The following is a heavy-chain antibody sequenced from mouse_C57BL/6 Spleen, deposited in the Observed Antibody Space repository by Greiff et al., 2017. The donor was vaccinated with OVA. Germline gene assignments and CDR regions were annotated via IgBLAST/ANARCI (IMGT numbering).Heavy chain of an antibody. V-gene: IGHV1-82*01. CDR3: ARSGGDWYFDV. CDR2: IYPGDGDT. CDR1: GYAFSSSW. D-gene: IGHD3-1*01. J-gene: IGHJ1*03. Sequence: QVQLQQSGPELVKPGASVKISCKASGYAFSSSWMNWVKQRPGKGLEWIGRIYPGDGDTNYNGKFKGKATLTADKSSNTAYMQLSSLTSEDSAVYFCARSGGDWYFDVWGTGTTVTVSS.